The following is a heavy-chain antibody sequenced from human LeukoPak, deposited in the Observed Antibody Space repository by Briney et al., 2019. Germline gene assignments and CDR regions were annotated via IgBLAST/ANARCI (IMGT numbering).Heavy chain of an antibody. CDR2: INPNSGGT. D-gene: IGHD3-16*01. Sequence: ASVKVSCKASGYTFTGYYMHWVRQAPGQGLEWVGWINPNSGGTNYAQKFQGRVIMTRDTSISTAYTELSRLRSDDTAVYYCASLGSMITFGGVITLLDYWGQGTLVTVSS. CDR3: ASLGSMITFGGVITLLDY. J-gene: IGHJ4*02. V-gene: IGHV1-2*02. CDR1: GYTFTGYY.